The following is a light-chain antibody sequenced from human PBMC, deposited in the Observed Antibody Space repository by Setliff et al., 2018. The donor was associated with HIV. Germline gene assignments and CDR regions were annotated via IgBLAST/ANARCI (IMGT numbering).Light chain of an antibody. Sequence: QSALTQPASVSGSPGQSITISCTGTSSDVGGYNYVSWYQQHPGKAPKLLIYEVRNRPSGVSDRFSGSKSGNTASLTISGLQAEDEADYYCSSYAITNTLPFGTGTKV. J-gene: IGLJ1*01. CDR3: SSYAITNTLP. V-gene: IGLV2-14*03. CDR1: SSDVGGYNY. CDR2: EVR.